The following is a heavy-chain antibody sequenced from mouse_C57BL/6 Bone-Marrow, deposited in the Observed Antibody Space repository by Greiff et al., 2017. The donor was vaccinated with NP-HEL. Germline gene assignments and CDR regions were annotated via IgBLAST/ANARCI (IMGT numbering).Heavy chain of an antibody. D-gene: IGHD1-1*01. CDR2: ILPSIGRT. CDR1: DSEVFPIAY. Sequence: QVQLKQSGSELRSPGSSVKLSRKDFDSEVFPIAYMSWVRQKPGHGFEWIGGILPSIGRTIYGEKFEDKATLDADTLSNTAYLELNSLTSEDSAIYYCARRGDGSSRDYAMDYWGQGTSVTVSS. V-gene: IGHV15-2*01. CDR3: ARRGDGSSRDYAMDY. J-gene: IGHJ4*01.